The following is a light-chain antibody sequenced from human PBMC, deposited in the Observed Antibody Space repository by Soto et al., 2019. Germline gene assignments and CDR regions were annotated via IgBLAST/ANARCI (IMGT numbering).Light chain of an antibody. CDR1: QDVTTN. CDR2: DIS. Sequence: EISITQFPAILSASPGEGATLSCRAAQDVTTNFAWYQLRRGQPPRLLIYDISTRATGVPARFSGSGSGTEFTLTISGLQSKDLALYFCQQYNNWPFSFGPGKRREIK. V-gene: IGKV3-15*01. J-gene: IGKJ5*01. CDR3: QQYNNWPFS.